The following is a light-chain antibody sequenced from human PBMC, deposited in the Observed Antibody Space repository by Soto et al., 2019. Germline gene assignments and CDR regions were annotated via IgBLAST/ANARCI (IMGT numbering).Light chain of an antibody. Sequence: QSVLTQPASVSGSPGQSISISCTGTSSVVGAYDSVSWYQQHPGKAPKLLIYEVTHRPSGVSDRFSGSKSGSTASLTISGLQAEDEAEYFCSSYTSKTPYVFGPGTKVTVL. CDR2: EVT. CDR1: SSVVGAYDS. CDR3: SSYTSKTPYV. J-gene: IGLJ1*01. V-gene: IGLV2-14*01.